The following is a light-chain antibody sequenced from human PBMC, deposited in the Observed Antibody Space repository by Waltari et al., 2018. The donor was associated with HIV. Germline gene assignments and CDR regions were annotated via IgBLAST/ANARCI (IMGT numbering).Light chain of an antibody. V-gene: IGLV1-47*01. Sequence: QSVLTQSPSASGTPGQRVTISCSGSSSNIGSSYVYWYQKVPGTAPKLLIYRNYQRPSGVPDRFSGSKSGTTASLASSGLRSEDEADYYCAVWDDGLSGVVFGGGTKLTVL. CDR3: AVWDDGLSGVV. J-gene: IGLJ2*01. CDR2: RNY. CDR1: SSNIGSSY.